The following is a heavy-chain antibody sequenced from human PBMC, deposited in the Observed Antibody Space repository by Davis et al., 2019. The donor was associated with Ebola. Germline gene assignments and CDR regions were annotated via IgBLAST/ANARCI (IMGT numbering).Heavy chain of an antibody. CDR1: RGTFSSYA. V-gene: IGHV1-69*06. D-gene: IGHD2-15*01. Sequence: SVKVSCKASRGTFSSYAISWVRQAPGQGLEWMGGIIPIFGTANYAQTFQGRVTITADKSTSTAYMELSSLRSEDTAVYYCARVRTGYCSGGSCYSSYYYYYGMDVWGQGTTVTVSS. J-gene: IGHJ6*02. CDR3: ARVRTGYCSGGSCYSSYYYYYGMDV. CDR2: IIPIFGTA.